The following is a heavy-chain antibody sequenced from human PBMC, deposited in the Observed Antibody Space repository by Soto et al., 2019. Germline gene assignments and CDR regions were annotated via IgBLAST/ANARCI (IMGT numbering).Heavy chain of an antibody. CDR3: ARPTYTTTWSEDY. Sequence: ASVKVSCKASGYIFTDYYIHWIRQAPGQGLEWVGWINPNSGDTSYAQRFQGRVTMTRDTSISTAYLELPRLTSDDTAVYYCARPTYTTTWSEDYWGQGTLVTVSS. CDR1: GYIFTDYY. CDR2: INPNSGDT. D-gene: IGHD6-13*01. J-gene: IGHJ4*02. V-gene: IGHV1-2*02.